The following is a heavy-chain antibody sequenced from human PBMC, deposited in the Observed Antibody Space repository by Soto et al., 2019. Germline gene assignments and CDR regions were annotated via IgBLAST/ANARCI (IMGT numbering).Heavy chain of an antibody. CDR1: GFTFSSYG. CDR2: ISYDGSNK. Sequence: GGSLRLSCAASGFTFSSYGMHWVRQAPGKGLEWVAVISYDGSNKYYADSVKGRFTISRDNSKNTLYLQMNSLRAEDTAVYYCAKDLFGPNSSGWSLSLGYWGQGTLVTVSS. CDR3: AKDLFGPNSSGWSLSLGY. J-gene: IGHJ4*02. V-gene: IGHV3-30*18. D-gene: IGHD6-19*01.